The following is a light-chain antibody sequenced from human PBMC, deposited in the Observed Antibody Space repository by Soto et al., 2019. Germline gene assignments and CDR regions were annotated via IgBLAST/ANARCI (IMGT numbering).Light chain of an antibody. J-gene: IGKJ5*01. Sequence: EIVLTQYPATLSLSPGERATLSCRASQSVSSYLAWYQQKPGQAPRLLIYDASNRATGIPARFSGSGSRTDFTLTISSLEPEDFAVYYCQQRSNWITFGQGTRLEIK. V-gene: IGKV3-11*01. CDR3: QQRSNWIT. CDR1: QSVSSY. CDR2: DAS.